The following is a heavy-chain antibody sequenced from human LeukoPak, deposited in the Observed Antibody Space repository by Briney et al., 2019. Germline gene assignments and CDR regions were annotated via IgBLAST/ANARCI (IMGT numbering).Heavy chain of an antibody. CDR1: GGTFSSYA. Sequence: ASMKVSCKASGGTFSSYAISWVRQAPGQGLEWIGGIIPIFGTANYAQKFQGRVTITADESTSTAYMELSSLRSEDTAVYYCARVPQRSSDHYYGMDVWGQGTTVTVSS. V-gene: IGHV1-69*13. J-gene: IGHJ6*02. CDR3: ARVPQRSSDHYYGMDV. D-gene: IGHD6-25*01. CDR2: IIPIFGTA.